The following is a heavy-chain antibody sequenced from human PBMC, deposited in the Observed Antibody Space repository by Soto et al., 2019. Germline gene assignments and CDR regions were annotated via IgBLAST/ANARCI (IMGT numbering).Heavy chain of an antibody. CDR2: IYYSGST. V-gene: IGHV4-59*08. Sequence: QVQLQESGPGLVKPSETLSLTCTVSGGSISSYYWTWIRQPPGKGLEWIGYIYYSGSTNYNPSLKSRVNISVDTSKTQFSLNPSSVTAADTAVYYCARRYGGNLDYWGQGTLVPVSS. D-gene: IGHD2-15*01. CDR3: ARRYGGNLDY. CDR1: GGSISSYY. J-gene: IGHJ4*02.